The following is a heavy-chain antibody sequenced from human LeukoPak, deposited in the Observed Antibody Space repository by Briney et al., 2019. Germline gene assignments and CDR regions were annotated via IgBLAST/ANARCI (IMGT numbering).Heavy chain of an antibody. Sequence: GESLKISXKASGYSFTTHWIGWVRQMPGKGPEWMGIIYPDDSDTKYSPSFQGQVTISADKSISTAFLQWSSLKASDTAMYYCASATGSYSYFDYWGQGTLVTVSS. V-gene: IGHV5-51*01. D-gene: IGHD1-26*01. J-gene: IGHJ4*02. CDR3: ASATGSYSYFDY. CDR1: GYSFTTHW. CDR2: IYPDDSDT.